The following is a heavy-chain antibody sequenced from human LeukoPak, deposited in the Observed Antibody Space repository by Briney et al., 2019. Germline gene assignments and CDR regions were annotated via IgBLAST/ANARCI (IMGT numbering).Heavy chain of an antibody. Sequence: SETLSLTCTVSGGSISSYYWSWIRQPPGKGLEWIGYIYTSGSTNYNPSLKSRVTISVDTSKNQFSLKLSSVTTADTAVYYCASSPLPTVPSNYYYYYMDVWSKGTTVTVSS. J-gene: IGHJ6*03. CDR1: GGSISSYY. CDR2: IYTSGST. V-gene: IGHV4-4*09. CDR3: ASSPLPTVPSNYYYYYMDV. D-gene: IGHD4-17*01.